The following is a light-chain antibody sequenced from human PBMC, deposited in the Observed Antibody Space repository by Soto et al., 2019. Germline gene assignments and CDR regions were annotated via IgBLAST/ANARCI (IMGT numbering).Light chain of an antibody. CDR3: QQYYETPFT. CDR1: QSVFYRSTKTNY. V-gene: IGKV4-1*01. Sequence: DIVMTQSPDSLTVYLGERATISCKSSQSVFYRSTKTNYLGWYQQKQGQRXRXXIYWASTREIGVPDRFSGSGSRTDFTITISSLQAEDAEIYDGQQYYETPFTFGGGTKVEIK. J-gene: IGKJ4*01. CDR2: WAS.